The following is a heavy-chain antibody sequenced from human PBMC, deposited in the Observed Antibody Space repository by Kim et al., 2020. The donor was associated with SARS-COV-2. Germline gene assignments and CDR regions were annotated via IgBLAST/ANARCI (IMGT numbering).Heavy chain of an antibody. CDR3: AGAPAGDAVAGHFDY. D-gene: IGHD6-19*01. V-gene: IGHV3-11*01. J-gene: IGHJ4*02. Sequence: DSVKGRLTTSRDNAKNSLYLQMNSLRAEDTAVYYCAGAPAGDAVAGHFDYWGQGTLVTVSS.